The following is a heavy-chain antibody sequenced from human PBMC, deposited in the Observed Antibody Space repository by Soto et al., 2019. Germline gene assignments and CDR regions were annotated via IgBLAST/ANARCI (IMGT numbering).Heavy chain of an antibody. D-gene: IGHD2-15*01. V-gene: IGHV3-23*01. CDR1: GFTFISYA. CDR2: ISGSGGST. CDR3: AKGYCSGGSSYSTDAFAI. J-gene: IGHJ3*02. Sequence: GGSLRLSCAASGFTFISYAMSWVRQAPGKGLEWVSAISGSGGSTYYADSVKGRFTISRDNSKNTLYLQMNSLRAEDTAVYYCAKGYCSGGSSYSTDAFAIWGQGTMVTVSS.